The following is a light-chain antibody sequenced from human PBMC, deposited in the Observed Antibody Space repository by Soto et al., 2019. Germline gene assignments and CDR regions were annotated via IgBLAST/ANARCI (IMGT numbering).Light chain of an antibody. CDR2: SAS. CDR1: QDISVY. V-gene: IGKV1-27*01. J-gene: IGKJ5*01. Sequence: DIQMTQSPSSLSASVGDRVTITCRASQDISVYLAWYQQKPGKVPKLLIYSASTLQSGVPSPFSGSGSGTDFPLTISSLQPEDVATYSCQKFNTAPLTFGQGTRLEIK. CDR3: QKFNTAPLT.